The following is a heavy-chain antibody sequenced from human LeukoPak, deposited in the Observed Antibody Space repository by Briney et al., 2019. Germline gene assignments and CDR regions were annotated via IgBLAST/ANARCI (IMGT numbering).Heavy chain of an antibody. V-gene: IGHV3-7*01. CDR2: IKQDGSEK. CDR1: GFTFSSYW. CDR3: ARDDYVRGSYRLIDY. D-gene: IGHD3-16*02. J-gene: IGHJ4*02. Sequence: GGSLRLSCAASGFTFSSYWMSWVRQAPGKGLEWVANIKQDGSEKYYVDSVKGRFTISRDNAENSVYLQMNSLRAEDTAVYYCARDDYVRGSYRLIDYWGQGTLVTVSS.